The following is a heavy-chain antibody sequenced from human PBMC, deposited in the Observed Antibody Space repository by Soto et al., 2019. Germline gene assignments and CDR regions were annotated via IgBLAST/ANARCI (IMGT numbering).Heavy chain of an antibody. D-gene: IGHD2-2*01. Sequence: GGSLRLSCAASGFTFSSYAMSWVRQAPGKGLEWVSAISGSGGSTYYADSVKGRFTISSDNSKNTLNHQMNSVRAEETAVDYCAKVCEGYCSSTSWSNDYWGQGTLVTVSS. J-gene: IGHJ4*02. CDR2: ISGSGGST. CDR1: GFTFSSYA. V-gene: IGHV3-23*01. CDR3: AKVCEGYCSSTSWSNDY.